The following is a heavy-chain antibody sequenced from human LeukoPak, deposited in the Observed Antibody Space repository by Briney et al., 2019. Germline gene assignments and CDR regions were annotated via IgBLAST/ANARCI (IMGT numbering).Heavy chain of an antibody. Sequence: ASVKVSCKASGYTFTGYYMHWVRQAPGQGLEWMGWIIPILGIANYAQKFQGRVTITADKSTSTAYMELSSLRSEDTAVYYCASHGSGSNGHAFDIWGQGTMVTVSS. D-gene: IGHD3-10*01. CDR3: ASHGSGSNGHAFDI. CDR1: GYTFTGYY. V-gene: IGHV1-69*10. CDR2: IIPILGIA. J-gene: IGHJ3*02.